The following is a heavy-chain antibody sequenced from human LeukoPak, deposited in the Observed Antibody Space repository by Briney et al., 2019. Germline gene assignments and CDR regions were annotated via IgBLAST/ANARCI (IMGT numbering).Heavy chain of an antibody. CDR2: INPSGGST. D-gene: IGHD3-22*01. J-gene: IGHJ4*02. V-gene: IGHV1-46*01. CDR3: ARGGTPIRSGYYHFDY. CDR1: GYTFTSYY. Sequence: GASVTVSYKASGYTFTSYYMHWVRQAPGQGLGWMGIINPSGGSTSYAQKFQGRVTMTRDTSTSTVYMELSSLRSEDTAVYYCARGGTPIRSGYYHFDYWGQGTLVTVSS.